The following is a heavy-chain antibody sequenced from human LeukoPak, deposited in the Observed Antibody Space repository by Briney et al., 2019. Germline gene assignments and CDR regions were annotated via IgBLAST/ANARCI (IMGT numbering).Heavy chain of an antibody. J-gene: IGHJ4*02. CDR1: GGSLSSYY. CDR3: ARDQEYSGSYYRYFDF. Sequence: PSGTLSLTCTVSGGSLSSYYWSWIRQPPGKGLEWIGYISSRVLTRGSTNYNPSLKSRVSISVDTSKNQFSLKLNSVTAADTAVYYCARDQEYSGSYYRYFDFWGQGALVTVSS. CDR2: ISSRVLTRGST. V-gene: IGHV4-59*01. D-gene: IGHD1-26*01.